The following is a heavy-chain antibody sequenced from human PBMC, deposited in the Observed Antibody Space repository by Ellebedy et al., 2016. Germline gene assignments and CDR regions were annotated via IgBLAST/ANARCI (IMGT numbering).Heavy chain of an antibody. J-gene: IGHJ4*02. CDR3: ARRRGYSSSYYFDY. V-gene: IGHV4-39*01. Sequence: SETLSLXXTVSGGSISSSSYYWGWIRQPPGNGLEWIGSIYYSGSTYYNPSLKSRVTLSVDTSKNQFSLKLSSVTAADTAVYYCARRRGYSSSYYFDYWGQGTLVTVSS. D-gene: IGHD6-19*01. CDR2: IYYSGST. CDR1: GGSISSSSYY.